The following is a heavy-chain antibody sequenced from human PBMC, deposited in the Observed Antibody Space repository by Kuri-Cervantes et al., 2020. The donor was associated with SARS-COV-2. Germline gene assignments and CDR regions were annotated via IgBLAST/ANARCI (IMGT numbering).Heavy chain of an antibody. D-gene: IGHD6-13*01. V-gene: IGHV3-23*01. Sequence: GESLKISCAASGFTSISYAMTWVRQAPGKGLEWVSAISGSGGSTYYADSVKGRFTISRDNSKNTLYLQMNSLRAEDTAVYYCSLSSSSVYYYYMDVWGKGTTVTVSS. CDR3: SLSSSSVYYYYMDV. CDR2: ISGSGGST. J-gene: IGHJ6*03. CDR1: GFTSISYA.